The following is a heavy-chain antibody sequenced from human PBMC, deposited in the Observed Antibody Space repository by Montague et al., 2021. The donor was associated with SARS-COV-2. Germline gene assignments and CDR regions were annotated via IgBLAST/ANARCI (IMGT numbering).Heavy chain of an antibody. Sequence: TLSLTCTVSGGYISSGSYYWSWIRQPAGRGMEWIGRIYASGNTKYNPSLKSRVTISADTSKNQFSLKVSSVTAADTAVYYCARDLSSSWSYWFDPWGQGTLVTVSS. CDR1: GGYISSGSYY. V-gene: IGHV4-61*02. CDR2: IYASGNT. J-gene: IGHJ5*02. D-gene: IGHD6-13*01. CDR3: ARDLSSSWSYWFDP.